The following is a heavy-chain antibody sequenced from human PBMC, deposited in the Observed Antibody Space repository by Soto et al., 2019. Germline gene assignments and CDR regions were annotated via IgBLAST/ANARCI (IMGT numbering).Heavy chain of an antibody. J-gene: IGHJ4*02. D-gene: IGHD2-21*02. CDR1: GFSLTTNEVV. Sequence: QITLKESGPTLVKSTQTLTLTCTFSGFSLTTNEVVVGWIRQPPGKGLEWLGFIYGNNDERYSPSLKSRLAITKDSSNNQVVLTMANMDPADSATYSCEHRTQVTRIDHWGQGLLVSVSS. CDR3: EHRTQVTRIDH. V-gene: IGHV2-5*01. CDR2: IYGNNDE.